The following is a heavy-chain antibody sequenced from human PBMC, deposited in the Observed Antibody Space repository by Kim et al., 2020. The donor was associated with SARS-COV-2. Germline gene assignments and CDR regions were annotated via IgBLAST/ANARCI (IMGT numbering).Heavy chain of an antibody. CDR3: ARAGLRYNWFDP. J-gene: IGHJ5*02. D-gene: IGHD5-12*01. Sequence: NYNPSLKSRVTISVDTSKNQFSLKLSSVTAADTAVCYCARAGLRYNWFDPWGQGTLVTVSS. V-gene: IGHV4-59*01.